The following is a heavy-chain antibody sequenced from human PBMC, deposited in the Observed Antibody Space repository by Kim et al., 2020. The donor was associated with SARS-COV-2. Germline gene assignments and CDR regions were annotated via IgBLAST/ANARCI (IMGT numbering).Heavy chain of an antibody. V-gene: IGHV1-24*01. J-gene: IGHJ4*02. CDR1: GYALADLS. D-gene: IGHD1-7*01. CDR2: FAPQGGKT. CDR3: AIQLELFLDY. Sequence: ASVKVSCKVSGYALADLSMHWVRQAPGKGLEWMGGFAPQGGKTIYAQKFQGRVTMTEETRTDTAYMELSSLKSDDTAVYYCAIQLELFLDYWGLGTLATVSS.